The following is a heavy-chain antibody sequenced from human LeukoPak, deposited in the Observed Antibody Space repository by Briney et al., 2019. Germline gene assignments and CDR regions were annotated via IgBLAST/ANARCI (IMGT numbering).Heavy chain of an antibody. CDR3: ASLQQLVFGASAEYFQH. V-gene: IGHV4-59*01. CDR2: IYYSGST. J-gene: IGHJ1*01. CDR1: GGSISSYY. D-gene: IGHD6-13*01. Sequence: PSETLSLTCTVSGGSISSYYWSWIRQPPGKGLEWIGYIYYSGSTNYNPSLKSRVTISVDTSKNQFSLKLSSVTAADTAVYYCASLQQLVFGASAEYFQHWGQGTLVTVSS.